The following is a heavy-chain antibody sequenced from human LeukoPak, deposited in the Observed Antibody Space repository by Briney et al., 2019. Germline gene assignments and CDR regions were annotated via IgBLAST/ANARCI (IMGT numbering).Heavy chain of an antibody. J-gene: IGHJ4*02. D-gene: IGHD3-9*01. CDR2: ISAYNGNT. V-gene: IGHV1-18*01. CDR1: GYSFTSYG. CDR3: ARYYYDILTGYTAFDY. Sequence: GESLKISCKGSGYSFTSYGISWVRQAPGQGLEWMGWISAYNGNTNYAQKLQGRVTMTTDTSTSTAYMELRSLRSDDTAVYYCARYYYDILTGYTAFDYWGQGTLVTVSS.